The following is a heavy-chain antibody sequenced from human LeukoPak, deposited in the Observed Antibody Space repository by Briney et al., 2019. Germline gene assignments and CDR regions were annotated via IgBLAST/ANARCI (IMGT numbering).Heavy chain of an antibody. CDR3: ARGGGMIAVLTWY. D-gene: IGHD3-22*01. V-gene: IGHV3-48*03. CDR1: GFTFSSYK. J-gene: IGHJ4*02. Sequence: PGGSLRLSCAASGFTFSSYKMNWVRQAPGKGLEWVSYISSSGSTIYYADSAKGRFTISRDNAKNSLYLQMNSLRAEDTAVYYCARGGGMIAVLTWYWGQGTLVTVSS. CDR2: ISSSGSTI.